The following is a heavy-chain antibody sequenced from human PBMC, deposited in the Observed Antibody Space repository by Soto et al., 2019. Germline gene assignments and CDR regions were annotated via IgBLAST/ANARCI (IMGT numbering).Heavy chain of an antibody. CDR1: GGSISSGDYY. V-gene: IGHV4-30-4*01. Sequence: PSETLSLTCTVSGGSISSGDYYWSWIRQPPGKGLEWIGYIYYSGSTYYNPSLKSRVTISVDTSKNQFSLKLSSVTAADTAVYYCARASHLYCSGGSCYSDPNYYYGMDVWGQGTTVTVSS. CDR3: ARASHLYCSGGSCYSDPNYYYGMDV. J-gene: IGHJ6*02. CDR2: IYYSGST. D-gene: IGHD2-15*01.